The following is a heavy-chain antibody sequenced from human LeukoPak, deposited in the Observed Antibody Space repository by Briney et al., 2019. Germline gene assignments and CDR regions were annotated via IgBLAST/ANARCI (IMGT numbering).Heavy chain of an antibody. CDR1: GGSFSGYY. D-gene: IGHD2-2*01. CDR3: ARASSSNRNVLRNYYYMDV. CDR2: INHRGST. J-gene: IGHJ6*03. V-gene: IGHV4-34*01. Sequence: SETLSLTCAVYGGSFSGYYWRWIRQPPGKGLEWIGEINHRGSTNYSPSLKSRVTISVDTSKNQFSLKLSSVTAADTAVYYCARASSSNRNVLRNYYYMDVWGKGTTVIVS.